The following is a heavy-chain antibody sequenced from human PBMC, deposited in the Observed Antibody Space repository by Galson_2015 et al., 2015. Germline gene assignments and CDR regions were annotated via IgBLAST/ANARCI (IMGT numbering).Heavy chain of an antibody. J-gene: IGHJ4*02. CDR1: GFTFSSLW. Sequence: SLRLSCAASGFTFSSLWMHWVRQVPGKGLVWVSHINSDGTTTNYADSVKGRFSISRDNAKNTLYLQINSLRAEDTAVFYCARGNYGYCFDLWGQGTLVTVSS. D-gene: IGHD3-10*01. V-gene: IGHV3-74*01. CDR3: ARGNYGYCFDL. CDR2: INSDGTTT.